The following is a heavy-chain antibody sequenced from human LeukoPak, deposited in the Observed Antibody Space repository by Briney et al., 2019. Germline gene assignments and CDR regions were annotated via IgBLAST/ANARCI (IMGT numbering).Heavy chain of an antibody. J-gene: IGHJ4*02. D-gene: IGHD6-13*01. V-gene: IGHV3-43D*03. CDR3: AKDIRGSTSWYGLDY. CDR1: GFTFDDYV. CDR2: ISWDGGST. Sequence: GGSLRLSCAASGFTFDDYVMHWVRHSPGKGLEWVSLISWDGGSTYYADSVKGRFTISRDNNKNSLYLQMNSLRAEDTALYYCAKDIRGSTSWYGLDYWGQGTLVTVSS.